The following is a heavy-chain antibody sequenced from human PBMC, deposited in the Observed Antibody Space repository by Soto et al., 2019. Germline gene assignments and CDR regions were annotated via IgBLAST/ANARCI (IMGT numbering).Heavy chain of an antibody. CDR1: TGSINSRDFY. V-gene: IGHV4-39*01. CDR2: RYYSGST. D-gene: IGHD5-12*01. J-gene: IGHJ4*02. Sequence: SETLSLTCSVSTGSINSRDFYWGWIRQPPGKGLEWIGSRYYSGSTYYLPSLKSRVIISVDTSKNEFSVKLTSVTATDTAVYYCVAGYDRTFGYSGGIEFWGQGTPVTVYS. CDR3: VAGYDRTFGYSGGIEF.